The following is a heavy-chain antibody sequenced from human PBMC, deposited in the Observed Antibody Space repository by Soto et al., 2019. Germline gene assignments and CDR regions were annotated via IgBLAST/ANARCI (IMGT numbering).Heavy chain of an antibody. V-gene: IGHV1-18*04. J-gene: IGHJ6*02. D-gene: IGHD5-18*01. Sequence: ASVKVSCKASGYTFTSYGIRWVRQAPGQGLEWMGWISAYNGNTNYAQKLQGRVTMTTDTSTSTAYMELRSLRSDDTALYYCAGIKREDKAMVNYYYGMDVWGPGTTVTVSS. CDR2: ISAYNGNT. CDR3: AGIKREDKAMVNYYYGMDV. CDR1: GYTFTSYG.